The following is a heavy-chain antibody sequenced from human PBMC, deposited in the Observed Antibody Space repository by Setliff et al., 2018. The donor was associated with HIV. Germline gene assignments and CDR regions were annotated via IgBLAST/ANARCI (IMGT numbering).Heavy chain of an antibody. CDR2: IYYSGST. J-gene: IGHJ4*02. Sequence: PSETLSLTCAVYGGSFSGYYWTWIRQPPGKGLEWIGSIYYSGSTYYNPSLKSRVTISVDTSKNQFSLKLSSVTAADTAVYYCARVGSDSSGYGFDYWGQGTLVTVSS. CDR1: GGSFSGYY. V-gene: IGHV4-34*01. D-gene: IGHD3-22*01. CDR3: ARVGSDSSGYGFDY.